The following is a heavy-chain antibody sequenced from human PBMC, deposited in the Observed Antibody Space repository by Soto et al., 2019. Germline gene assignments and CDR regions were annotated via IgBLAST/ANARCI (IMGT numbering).Heavy chain of an antibody. CDR3: ARAGTYCTNGVCHPDF. Sequence: ASVKVSCKASGGTFSSYAISWVRQAPGQGLEWMGGIIPIFGTANYAQKFRGRVTITADESTSTAYMELSSLRSEDTAVYYCARAGTYCTNGVCHPDFWGQGGLVTVSS. D-gene: IGHD2-8*01. J-gene: IGHJ4*02. CDR1: GGTFSSYA. CDR2: IIPIFGTA. V-gene: IGHV1-69*13.